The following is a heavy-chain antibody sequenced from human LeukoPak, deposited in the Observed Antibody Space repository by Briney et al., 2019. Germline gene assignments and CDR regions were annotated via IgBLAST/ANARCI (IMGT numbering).Heavy chain of an antibody. CDR2: INTNTGNP. CDR1: GYTFTSYY. V-gene: IGHV7-4-1*02. D-gene: IGHD2-21*01. CDR3: ARVGDIVVDNYYYYYMDV. Sequence: ASVKVSCKASGYTFTSYYMHWVRQAPGQGLEWMGWINTNTGNPTYAQGFTGRFVFSLDTSVSTAHLQISSLKAEDTAVYYCARVGDIVVDNYYYYYMDVWGKGTTVTVSS. J-gene: IGHJ6*03.